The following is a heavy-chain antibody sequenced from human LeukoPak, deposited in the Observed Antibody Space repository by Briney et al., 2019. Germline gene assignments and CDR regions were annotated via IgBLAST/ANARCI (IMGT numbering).Heavy chain of an antibody. CDR3: ARLGGYDFWSGYYGSAFDI. Sequence: SETLSLTCTVSGGSISSSSYYWGWIRQPPGKGLEWIGSIYYSGSTYYNPSLKSRVTISVDTSKNQFSLKLSSVTAADTAVYYCARLGGYDFWSGYYGSAFDIWGQGTMVTVSS. J-gene: IGHJ3*02. V-gene: IGHV4-39*07. D-gene: IGHD3-3*01. CDR2: IYYSGST. CDR1: GGSISSSSYY.